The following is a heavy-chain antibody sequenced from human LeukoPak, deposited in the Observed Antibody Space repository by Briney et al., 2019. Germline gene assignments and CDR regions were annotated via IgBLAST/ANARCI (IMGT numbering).Heavy chain of an antibody. CDR3: ARGLGQQLSYYYYYYMDV. Sequence: SETLSLTCTVSGGSISSYYWSWVRQPARKGLEWIGRIYTSGSTNYNPSLKSRVTMSVDTSKNQFSLKLSSVTAADTAVYYCARGLGQQLSYYYYYYMDVWGKGTTVTVSS. CDR1: GGSISSYY. CDR2: IYTSGST. D-gene: IGHD6-13*01. V-gene: IGHV4-4*07. J-gene: IGHJ6*03.